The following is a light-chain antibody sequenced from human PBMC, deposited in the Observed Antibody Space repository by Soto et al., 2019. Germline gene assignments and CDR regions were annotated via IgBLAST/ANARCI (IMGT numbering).Light chain of an antibody. CDR2: DIS. CDR1: QSVSSN. Sequence: EIVMTQSPATLSVSPGERATLSCSASQSVSSNLAWYQQKPGQAPSLLIYDISARATGIPTRFRGSGSGTEFTLTISSLQSEDFAVYYCQQYNDWPLTFGGGTKVEIK. CDR3: QQYNDWPLT. V-gene: IGKV3D-15*01. J-gene: IGKJ4*01.